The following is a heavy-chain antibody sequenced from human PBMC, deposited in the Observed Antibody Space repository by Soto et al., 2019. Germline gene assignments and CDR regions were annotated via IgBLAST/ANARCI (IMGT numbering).Heavy chain of an antibody. CDR2: IIPLFDAA. CDR3: ARAWPRGTMIVIASDNYGMDV. D-gene: IGHD3-22*01. CDR1: GGTFSKYA. Sequence: QVQLVQSGAEVKKPGSSVKVSCKASGGTFSKYAFSWVRQAPGQGLEWMGGIIPLFDAADYAQRFQGRVRITADESPTTAYMELSSLRSDDTAIYYCARAWPRGTMIVIASDNYGMDVWGQGTTVTVSS. V-gene: IGHV1-69*01. J-gene: IGHJ6*02.